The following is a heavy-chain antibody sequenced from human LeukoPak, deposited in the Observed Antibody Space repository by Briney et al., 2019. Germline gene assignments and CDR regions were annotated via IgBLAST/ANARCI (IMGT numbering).Heavy chain of an antibody. Sequence: SGGSLRLSCSASGFTFTTYGMNWVRQAPGKGLEWVSIFYRGGSTYYADSVKGRFTVSRDNSKNILYLQMNSLRAEDTAVYYCARSQDGSGSYFYYFYIDVWGKGTTV. CDR2: FYRGGST. V-gene: IGHV3-66*01. CDR3: ARSQDGSGSYFYYFYIDV. D-gene: IGHD3-10*01. CDR1: GFTFTTYG. J-gene: IGHJ6*03.